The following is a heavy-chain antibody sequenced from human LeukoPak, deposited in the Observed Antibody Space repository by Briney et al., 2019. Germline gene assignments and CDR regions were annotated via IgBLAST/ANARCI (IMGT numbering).Heavy chain of an antibody. V-gene: IGHV4-30-2*01. CDR3: ARGQANYYYSGMDV. Sequence: SETLSLTCDVSGCSISSGDYSWSWLPQPPGNGLEGIVYIYHSGSTYYNPSLKSRVTISVDRSNNQFPLKLSSVTAADTAGYYSARGQANYYYSGMDVWGKGTTVTVSS. D-gene: IGHD1-26*01. J-gene: IGHJ6*04. CDR1: GCSISSGDYS. CDR2: IYHSGST.